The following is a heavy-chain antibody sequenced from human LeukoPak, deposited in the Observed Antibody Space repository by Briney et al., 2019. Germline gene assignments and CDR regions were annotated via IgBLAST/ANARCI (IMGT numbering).Heavy chain of an antibody. J-gene: IGHJ4*02. CDR3: ARWDYGDQFFDY. D-gene: IGHD4-17*01. Sequence: GGSLRLSCAASGFTFSSYSMNRVRQAPGKGLEWVSSISSSSSYIYYADSVKGRFTISRDNAKNSLYLQMNSLRAEDTAVYYCARWDYGDQFFDYWGQGTLVTVSS. CDR1: GFTFSSYS. CDR2: ISSSSSYI. V-gene: IGHV3-21*01.